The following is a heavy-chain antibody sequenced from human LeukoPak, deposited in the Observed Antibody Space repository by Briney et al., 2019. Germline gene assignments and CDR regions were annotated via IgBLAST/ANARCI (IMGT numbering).Heavy chain of an antibody. J-gene: IGHJ4*02. D-gene: IGHD5-12*01. Sequence: GGSLRLSCAASGFTFSSYGMHWVRQAPGKGLEWVAAIWYDGSNKYYADSVKGRFTISRDNSENTLYLQMNSLRAEDTAVYYCARTFWDKSNGYDYYFDYWGQGSLVTVSS. CDR2: IWYDGSNK. CDR1: GFTFSSYG. CDR3: ARTFWDKSNGYDYYFDY. V-gene: IGHV3-33*01.